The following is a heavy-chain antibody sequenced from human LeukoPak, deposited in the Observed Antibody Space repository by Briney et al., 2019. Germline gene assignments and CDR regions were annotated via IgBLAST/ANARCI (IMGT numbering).Heavy chain of an antibody. CDR1: GFTFSSYS. Sequence: GGSLRLSCAASGFTFSSYSMLWVRQAPGKGLEWVANIKQDGSEKYYVDSVKGRFTISRDNAKNSLYLQMNSLRAGDTAVYYCARDRGRYYMDVWGKGTTVTISS. D-gene: IGHD6-25*01. J-gene: IGHJ6*03. CDR3: ARDRGRYYMDV. V-gene: IGHV3-7*01. CDR2: IKQDGSEK.